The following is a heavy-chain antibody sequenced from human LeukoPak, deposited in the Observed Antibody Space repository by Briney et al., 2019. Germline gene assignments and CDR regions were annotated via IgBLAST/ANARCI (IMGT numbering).Heavy chain of an antibody. CDR3: ARDFVRYSSSWYYAY. V-gene: IGHV1-18*01. Sequence: ASVKVSCKASGYTFTSYGISWVRQAPGQGLEWMGWISAYNGNTNYAQKLQGRVTMTIDTSTSTAYMELRSLRSDDTAVYYCARDFVRYSSSWYYAYWGQGTLVTVSS. CDR2: ISAYNGNT. CDR1: GYTFTSYG. D-gene: IGHD6-13*01. J-gene: IGHJ4*02.